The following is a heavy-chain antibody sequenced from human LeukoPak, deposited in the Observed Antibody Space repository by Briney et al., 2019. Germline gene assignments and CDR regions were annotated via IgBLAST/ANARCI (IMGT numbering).Heavy chain of an antibody. V-gene: IGHV3-21*01. Sequence: PGGSLRLSCAASGFTFSSYSMTWVRQAPGKGLEWVSSISSSSSYIYYADSVKGRFTISRDNAKNSLYLQMNSLRAEDTAVYYCARDTYSPDDFWSGYYGAHDYWGQGTLVTVSS. D-gene: IGHD3-3*01. CDR3: ARDTYSPDDFWSGYYGAHDY. CDR1: GFTFSSYS. J-gene: IGHJ4*02. CDR2: ISSSSSYI.